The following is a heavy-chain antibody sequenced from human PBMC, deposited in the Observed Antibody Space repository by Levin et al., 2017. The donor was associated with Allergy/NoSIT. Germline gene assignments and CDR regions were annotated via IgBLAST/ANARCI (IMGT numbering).Heavy chain of an antibody. V-gene: IGHV3-30*04. Sequence: GGSLRLSCAASGFTFSSYAMHWVRQAPGKGLEWVAVISYDGSNKYYADSVKGRFTISRDNSKNTLYLQMNSLRAEDTAVYYGARVVWETGLDYWGQGTLVTVSS. CDR3: ARVVWETGLDY. D-gene: IGHD1-26*01. CDR1: GFTFSSYA. CDR2: ISYDGSNK. J-gene: IGHJ4*02.